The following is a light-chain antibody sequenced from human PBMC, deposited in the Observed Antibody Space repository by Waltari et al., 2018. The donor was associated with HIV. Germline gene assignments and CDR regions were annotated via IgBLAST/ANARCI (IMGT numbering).Light chain of an antibody. CDR1: SSDVGGYNY. CDR3: SSYTNSSTPVV. V-gene: IGLV2-14*01. Sequence: QSALAQPASVSGSPGQSITISCTGTSSDVGGYNYVSWYQHHPGKVPKLIVYEVSNRPSGVSNRFSGSKSGNTASLTISGLQAEDEADYYCSSYTNSSTPVVFGGGTKLTVL. J-gene: IGLJ2*01. CDR2: EVS.